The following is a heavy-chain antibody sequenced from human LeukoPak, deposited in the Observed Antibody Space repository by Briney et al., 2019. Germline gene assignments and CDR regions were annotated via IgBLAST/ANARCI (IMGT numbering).Heavy chain of an antibody. J-gene: IGHJ6*03. CDR3: ARFAAGGSYYYMDV. D-gene: IGHD6-25*01. V-gene: IGHV3-48*01. CDR2: IGTSSTTI. Sequence: GGSLRLSCAASGFTFSSYTMNWVRQPPGKGLEWVSNIGTSSTTIYYADSVKGRFTISRDNAKNSLYLQMNSLRADDTAVYYCARFAAGGSYYYMDVWGQGTLVTVSS. CDR1: GFTFSSYT.